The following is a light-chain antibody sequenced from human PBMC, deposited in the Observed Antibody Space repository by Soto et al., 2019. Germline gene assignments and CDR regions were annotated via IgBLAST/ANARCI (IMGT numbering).Light chain of an antibody. CDR3: SSYTSSSIVV. CDR1: SSDVGGYNY. J-gene: IGLJ2*01. CDR2: EVS. Sequence: QSALTQPASVSGSPGQSITISCTGTSSDVGGYNYVSWYQQHPGKAPKLMIYEVSNRPSGVSNRFSGSKSGNTASLTISGLHAEDEAYYYCSSYTSSSIVVFGGGTKLTVL. V-gene: IGLV2-14*01.